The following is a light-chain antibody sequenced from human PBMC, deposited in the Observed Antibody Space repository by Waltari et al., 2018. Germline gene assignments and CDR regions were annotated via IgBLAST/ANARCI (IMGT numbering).Light chain of an antibody. CDR2: KDN. J-gene: IGLJ2*01. CDR3: QSADSSGTYHVV. CDR1: ALPKQY. V-gene: IGLV3-25*03. Sequence: SYELTQPPSVSVSPGQTARITCSGDALPKQYAYWYQQRPGQAPPRVIYKDNGRPSGIAERFSGSSSGTTVALTISGVQAEDEADYYCQSADSSGTYHVVFGGGTKLTVL.